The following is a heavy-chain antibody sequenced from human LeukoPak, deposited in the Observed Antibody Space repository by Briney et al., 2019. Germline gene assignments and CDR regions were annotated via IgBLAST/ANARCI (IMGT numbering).Heavy chain of an antibody. J-gene: IGHJ4*02. D-gene: IGHD3-22*01. CDR3: ARDQRYYYDSSGLDY. CDR2: IYHSGST. CDR1: GGSISSSNW. V-gene: IGHV4-4*02. Sequence: SSETLSLTCAVSGGSISSSNWWSWVRQPPGKGLEWIGEIYHSGSTNYNPSLKSRVTISVDKSKNQFSLKLSSVTAADTAVYYCARDQRYYYDSSGLDYWGQGTLVTVSS.